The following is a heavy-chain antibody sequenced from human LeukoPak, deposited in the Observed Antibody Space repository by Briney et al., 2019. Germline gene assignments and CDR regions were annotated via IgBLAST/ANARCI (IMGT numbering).Heavy chain of an antibody. CDR1: GGTFSSHA. V-gene: IGHV1-69*05. CDR3: ARGLQYQLLKALGYYYMDV. J-gene: IGHJ6*03. Sequence: SVKVSCKASGGTFSSHAIAWVRQAPGQGPEWMGGIIPISGTANYAQKFQGRVTITTDESTSTAYMELSSLTSDDTAVYYCARGLQYQLLKALGYYYMDVWGEGSTVTVSS. D-gene: IGHD2-2*01. CDR2: IIPISGTA.